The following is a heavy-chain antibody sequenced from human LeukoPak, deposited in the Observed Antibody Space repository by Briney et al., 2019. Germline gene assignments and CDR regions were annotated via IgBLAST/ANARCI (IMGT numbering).Heavy chain of an antibody. CDR2: IKQDVSEK. D-gene: IGHD2-2*01. CDR3: ARDYEAGCTSTTCYDRFDY. CDR1: GFTFRSYW. V-gene: IGHV3-7*01. J-gene: IGHJ4*02. Sequence: GGSLRLSCVASGFTFRSYWMSWVRQAPGNVLEWVANIKQDVSEKYYVDSVKGRFTISRDNAKNSLYLQMNSLRAEDTSVYYCARDYEAGCTSTTCYDRFDYWGQGTLVTVSS.